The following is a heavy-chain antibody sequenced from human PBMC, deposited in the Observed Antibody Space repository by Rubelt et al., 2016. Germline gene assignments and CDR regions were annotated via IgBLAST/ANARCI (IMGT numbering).Heavy chain of an antibody. Sequence: RGESGGDLVQPGGSLRLSCAASGFTVSSNYMSWVRQAPGKGLEWVSVIYSGGDTYYADSVKGRFTISRDNAKNSLYLEMNSLRAEDTAVYYCASYTPGYRSFENWGQGTLVTVSS. D-gene: IGHD5-18*01. CDR3: ASYTPGYRSFEN. V-gene: IGHV3-66*01. CDR1: GFTVSSNY. CDR2: IYSGGDT. J-gene: IGHJ4*02.